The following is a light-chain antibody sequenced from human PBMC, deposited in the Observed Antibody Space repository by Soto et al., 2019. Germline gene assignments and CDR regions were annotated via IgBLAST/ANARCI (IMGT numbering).Light chain of an antibody. J-gene: IGLJ3*02. Sequence: QSALTQPASVSGSPGQSITISCTGTSSDVGGYDYVSWYQQHPGKAPKLMISEVSNRPSGVSDRFSGSKSGNTASLTISGLQADDEADYYCSSYTSSSTWVFGGGTQLTVL. CDR1: SSDVGGYDY. CDR2: EVS. CDR3: SSYTSSSTWV. V-gene: IGLV2-14*01.